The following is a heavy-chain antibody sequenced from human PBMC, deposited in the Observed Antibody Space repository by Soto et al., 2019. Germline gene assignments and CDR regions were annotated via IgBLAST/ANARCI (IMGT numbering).Heavy chain of an antibody. Sequence: GGSLRLSCAASGFTFSSYAMSWVRQAPGKGLEWVSAISGSGGSTYYADSVKGRFTISRDNSKNTLYLQMNSLRAEDTAVYYCAKGVRQWLVRGWFDPWGQGTLVTVSS. D-gene: IGHD6-19*01. CDR3: AKGVRQWLVRGWFDP. CDR2: ISGSGGST. J-gene: IGHJ5*02. CDR1: GFTFSSYA. V-gene: IGHV3-23*01.